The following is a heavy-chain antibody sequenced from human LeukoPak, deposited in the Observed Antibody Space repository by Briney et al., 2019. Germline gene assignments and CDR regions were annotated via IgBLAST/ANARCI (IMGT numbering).Heavy chain of an antibody. CDR1: GFTFSSYS. CDR2: ISNDGSTT. J-gene: IGHJ4*02. D-gene: IGHD7-27*01. V-gene: IGHV3-74*01. CDR3: NVRWGPNSDY. Sequence: PGGSLRLSCAASGFTFSSYSMNWVRQTPGKGLVWVSRISNDGSTTHYADSVKGRFTISGDNAKNTLFLHMNSLRAEDTAVYYCNVRWGPNSDYWGQGTLVTVSS.